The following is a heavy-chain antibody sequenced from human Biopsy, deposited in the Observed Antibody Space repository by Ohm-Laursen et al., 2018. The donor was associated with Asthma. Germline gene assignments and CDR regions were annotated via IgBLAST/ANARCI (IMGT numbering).Heavy chain of an antibody. J-gene: IGHJ4*02. Sequence: SLRLSCAASGFVFSQCGMHWVRQGPGKGLEWVALVSSDGHNKYYEDSVKGRFTISRDNSRNRLYLQMNSLRGEDTAVYYCAVLGRITNAYWGQGTLVTVSS. CDR1: GFVFSQCG. D-gene: IGHD1-20*01. CDR2: VSSDGHNK. CDR3: AVLGRITNAY. V-gene: IGHV3-33*03.